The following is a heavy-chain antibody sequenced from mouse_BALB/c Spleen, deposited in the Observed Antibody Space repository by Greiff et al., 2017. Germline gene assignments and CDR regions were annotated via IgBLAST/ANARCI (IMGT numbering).Heavy chain of an antibody. J-gene: IGHJ4*01. V-gene: IGHV5-6-5*01. Sequence: EVMLVESGGGLVKPGGSLKLSCAASGFTFSSYAMSWVRQTPEKRLEWVASISSGGSTYYPDSVKGRFTITRDNARNILYLQMSSLRSEDTAMYYCARGGSTLAMDYWGQGTSVTVSS. CDR3: ARGGSTLAMDY. CDR1: GFTFSSYA. CDR2: ISSGGST.